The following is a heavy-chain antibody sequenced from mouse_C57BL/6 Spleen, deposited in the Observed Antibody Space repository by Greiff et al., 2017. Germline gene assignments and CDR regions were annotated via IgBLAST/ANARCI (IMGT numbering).Heavy chain of an antibody. CDR2: IYPRNGNT. J-gene: IGHJ2*01. Sequence: VQLQQSGAELARPGASVKLSCKASGYTFTSYGISWVKQRTGQGLEWIGEIYPRNGNTYYNEKFKGKATLPADKSSSTAYMELRSLTSEDSAVYFCARSTTVVVLDFDYWGQGTTLTVSS. CDR1: GYTFTSYG. D-gene: IGHD1-1*01. V-gene: IGHV1-81*01. CDR3: ARSTTVVVLDFDY.